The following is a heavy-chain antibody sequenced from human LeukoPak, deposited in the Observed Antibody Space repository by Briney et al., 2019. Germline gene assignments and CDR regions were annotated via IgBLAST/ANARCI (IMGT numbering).Heavy chain of an antibody. V-gene: IGHV4-4*09. CDR1: GGSISSYY. CDR3: ARVLSSGSTYYFDY. J-gene: IGHJ4*02. D-gene: IGHD3-22*01. CDR2: IYTSGST. Sequence: SETLSLTCTVSGGSISSYYWSWIRQPPGKGLELIGYIYTSGSTNYNPSLKSRVTISVDTSKNQFSLKLSSVTAADTAVYYCARVLSSGSTYYFDYWGQGTLVTVSS.